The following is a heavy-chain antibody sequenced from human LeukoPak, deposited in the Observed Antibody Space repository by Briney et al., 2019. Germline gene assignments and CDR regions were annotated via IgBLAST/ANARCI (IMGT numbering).Heavy chain of an antibody. CDR2: IYYSGST. J-gene: IGHJ5*02. CDR1: GGSISSSSYY. CDR3: ARHFFYGSGSYYYNWFDP. V-gene: IGHV4-39*01. D-gene: IGHD3-10*01. Sequence: PSETLSLTCTVSGGSISSSSYYWGWVRQPPGKGLEWIGSIYYSGSTYYNPSLKSRVTISVDTSKNQFSLKLSSVTAADTAVYYCARHFFYGSGSYYYNWFDPWGQGTLVTVSS.